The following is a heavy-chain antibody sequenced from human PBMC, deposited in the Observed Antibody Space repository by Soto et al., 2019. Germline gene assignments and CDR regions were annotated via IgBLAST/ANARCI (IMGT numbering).Heavy chain of an antibody. CDR1: GGSISSGGCY. J-gene: IGHJ6*02. V-gene: IGHV4-39*01. Sequence: SETLSVTCTVSGGSISSGGCYWTWIRQHPGKGLEWIGYIYYSGNTYYNPSLKSRVIISVDTSREQFSLKLSSVTAADTAVYYCARHVFTTVVRGFLTTFEYYSGLDVWGQGTTVTVSS. D-gene: IGHD3-10*01. CDR3: ARHVFTTVVRGFLTTFEYYSGLDV. CDR2: IYYSGNT.